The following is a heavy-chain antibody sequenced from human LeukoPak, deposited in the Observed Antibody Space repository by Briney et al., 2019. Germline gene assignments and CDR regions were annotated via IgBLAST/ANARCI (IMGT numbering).Heavy chain of an antibody. V-gene: IGHV1-69*13. CDR1: GGTFSSYA. J-gene: IGHJ3*02. CDR2: IIPIFGTA. CDR3: ARMGCSSTSCYYAFDI. Sequence: SVKVSCRASGGTFSSYAISWVRQAPGQGLEWMGGIIPIFGTANYAQKFQGRVTITADESTSTAYMELSSLRSEDTAVYYCARMGCSSTSCYYAFDIWGQGTMVTVSS. D-gene: IGHD2-2*01.